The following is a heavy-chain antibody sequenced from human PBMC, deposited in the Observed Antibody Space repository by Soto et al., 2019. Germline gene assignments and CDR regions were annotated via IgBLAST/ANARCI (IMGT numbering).Heavy chain of an antibody. CDR3: AKGEGYDYVWGSYRPYYFDY. Sequence: ASVKVSCKASGYTFTSYAMHWVRQAPGQRLEWMGWINAGNGNTKYSQKFQGRVTITRDTSASTAYTELSSLRSEDTAVYYCAKGEGYDYVWGSYRPYYFDYWGQGTLVTVSS. D-gene: IGHD3-16*02. J-gene: IGHJ4*02. V-gene: IGHV1-3*01. CDR1: GYTFTSYA. CDR2: INAGNGNT.